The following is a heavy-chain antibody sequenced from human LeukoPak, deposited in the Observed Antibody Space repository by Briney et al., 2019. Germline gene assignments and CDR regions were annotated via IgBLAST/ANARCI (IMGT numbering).Heavy chain of an antibody. D-gene: IGHD3-10*01. Sequence: GGSLRLSCAASGFTFDDYAMHWVRQAPGQGLGLVSGISWNSGSIGYADSVKGRFAISRDKAKNSLYLQMNSLRGEDMALYYCAKSPGVNSAPFDPWGQGTLVTVSS. V-gene: IGHV3-9*03. CDR1: GFTFDDYA. CDR3: AKSPGVNSAPFDP. J-gene: IGHJ5*02. CDR2: ISWNSGSI.